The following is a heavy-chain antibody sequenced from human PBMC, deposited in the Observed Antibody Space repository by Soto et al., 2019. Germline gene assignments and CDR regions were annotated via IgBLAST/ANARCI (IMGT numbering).Heavy chain of an antibody. CDR1: GYTLTELS. CDR2: FDPEDGET. J-gene: IGHJ3*02. V-gene: IGHV1-24*01. D-gene: IGHD3-16*02. Sequence: ASGKVSCKVSGYTLTELSMHWVRQAPGKGLEWMGGFDPEDGETIYAQKFQGRVTMTEDTSTDTAYMELSSLRSEDTAVYYCAKGRNEDYIWASYRPRVAFDIWRQGTMDTVS. CDR3: AKGRNEDYIWASYRPRVAFDI.